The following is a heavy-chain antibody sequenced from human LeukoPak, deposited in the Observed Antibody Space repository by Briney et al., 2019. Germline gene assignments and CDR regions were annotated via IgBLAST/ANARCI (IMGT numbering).Heavy chain of an antibody. CDR2: INHSGST. CDR1: GGSFSGYY. Sequence: SETLSLTCAVYGGSFSGYYWSWIRQPPGKGLEWIGEINHSGSTNYNPSLKSRVTISVDTSKNQFSLKLSSVTAADMAVYYCARGGGGYCSSTSCRKFNWFDPWGQGTLVTVSS. D-gene: IGHD2-2*01. CDR3: ARGGGGYCSSTSCRKFNWFDP. J-gene: IGHJ5*02. V-gene: IGHV4-34*01.